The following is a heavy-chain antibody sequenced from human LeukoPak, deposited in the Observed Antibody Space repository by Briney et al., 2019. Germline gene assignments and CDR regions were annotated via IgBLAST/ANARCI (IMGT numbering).Heavy chain of an antibody. D-gene: IGHD6-13*01. J-gene: IGHJ6*03. V-gene: IGHV1-69*06. Sequence: SVKVSCKASGGTFSSYAISWVRQAPGQGLEWMGGIIPIFGTANYAQKFQGRVTITADKSTSTAYMELSSLRSEDTAVYYCARGSGIAAAGTYYYYYMDVWGKGTTVTVSS. CDR1: GGTFSSYA. CDR2: IIPIFGTA. CDR3: ARGSGIAAAGTYYYYYMDV.